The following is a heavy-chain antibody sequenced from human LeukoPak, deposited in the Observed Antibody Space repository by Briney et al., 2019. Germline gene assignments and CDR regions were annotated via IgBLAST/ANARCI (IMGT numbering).Heavy chain of an antibody. CDR1: GFTFSSYS. CDR2: ISSSSSYI. J-gene: IGHJ2*01. V-gene: IGHV3-21*01. D-gene: IGHD4-17*01. CDR3: ARDDYGDNGWYFDL. Sequence: GGSLRLSCAASGFTFSSYSMNWVRQAPGKGLEWVSSISSSSSYIYYADSVKGRFTISRDNAKNSLYLQMNSLRAEDTAVYYCARDDYGDNGWYFDLWGRGTLVTVSS.